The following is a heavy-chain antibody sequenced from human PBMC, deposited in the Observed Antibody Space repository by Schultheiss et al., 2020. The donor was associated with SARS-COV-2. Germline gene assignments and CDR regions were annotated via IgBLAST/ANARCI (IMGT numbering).Heavy chain of an antibody. CDR1: GGSISSYY. J-gene: IGHJ5*02. D-gene: IGHD3-10*01. Sequence: GSLRLSCTVSGGSISSYYWSWIRQPPGKGLEWIGYIYYSGSTNYNPSLKSRVTISVDTSKNQFSLKLSSVTAADTAVYYCARGSWQSNWFDPWGQGTLVTVSS. V-gene: IGHV4-59*12. CDR2: IYYSGST. CDR3: ARGSWQSNWFDP.